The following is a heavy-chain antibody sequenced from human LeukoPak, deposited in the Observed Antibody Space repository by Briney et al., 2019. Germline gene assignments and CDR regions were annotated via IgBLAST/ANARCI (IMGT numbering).Heavy chain of an antibody. Sequence: GGSLRLSCAASGFTFSSYSMNWVRQAPGKGVGWVSYISSSSSTIYYADSVKGRFTISRDNAKNTLYLQMNSLRAEDTAVYYCARKGVDFWSGDAFDIWGQGTMVTVSS. CDR3: ARKGVDFWSGDAFDI. CDR2: ISSSSSTI. D-gene: IGHD3-3*01. CDR1: GFTFSSYS. V-gene: IGHV3-48*01. J-gene: IGHJ3*02.